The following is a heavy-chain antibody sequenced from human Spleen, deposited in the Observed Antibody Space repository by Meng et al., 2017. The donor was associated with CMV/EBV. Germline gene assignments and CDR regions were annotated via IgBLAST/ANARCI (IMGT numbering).Heavy chain of an antibody. V-gene: IGHV4-34*01. CDR2: IYYSGRT. CDR3: AKRVRGYLYGLDV. CDR1: GGSFSGYY. Sequence: GSLRLSCAVYGGSFSGYYWSWIRQSPGKGLEWIGDIYYSGRTNYNPSLKSRVTISVDTSRNQFSLKLTSVTAADTAFYYCAKRVRGYLYGLDVWGQGTTVTVSS. J-gene: IGHJ6*02. D-gene: IGHD5-12*01.